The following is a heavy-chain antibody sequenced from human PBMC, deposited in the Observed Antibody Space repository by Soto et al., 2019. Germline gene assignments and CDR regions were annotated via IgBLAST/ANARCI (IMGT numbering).Heavy chain of an antibody. CDR2: IYNDGTT. CDR1: GLSVRNNY. D-gene: IGHD3-10*01. J-gene: IGHJ6*02. V-gene: IGHV3-53*01. Sequence: EVQLVESGGDLIQPGGSLRLSCTASGLSVRNNYMSWVRQAPGMGLEWVSVIYNDGTTYYADSVKGRFTISRDTSKNTLSLQMDSLRAEDTAVYYCVRPLPSGRNYGMDVWGQGTTVTVSS. CDR3: VRPLPSGRNYGMDV.